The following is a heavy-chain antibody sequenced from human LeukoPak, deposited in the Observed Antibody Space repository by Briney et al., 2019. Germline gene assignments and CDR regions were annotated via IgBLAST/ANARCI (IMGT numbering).Heavy chain of an antibody. CDR1: GFTFSDYY. V-gene: IGHV3-23*01. D-gene: IGHD3-10*01. J-gene: IGHJ4*02. CDR2: ISGSGGST. Sequence: GGSLRLSCAAPGFTFSDYYMTWVRQAPGKGLEWVSAISGSGGSTYYADSVKGRFTISRDNSKNTLYLQMNRLRAEDTAVYYCAKGTMVRGVIFDIDYWGQGTLLTVSS. CDR3: AKGTMVRGVIFDIDY.